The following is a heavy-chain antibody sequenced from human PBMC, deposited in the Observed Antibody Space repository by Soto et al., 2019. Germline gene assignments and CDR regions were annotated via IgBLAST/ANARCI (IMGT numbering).Heavy chain of an antibody. V-gene: IGHV3-30*18. Sequence: QVQLVESGGGVVQPGRSLRLSCAASGFSFSSYAMHWVRQAPGKGLEWVAIISHDGNIKRYADFVEGRFIVFRDNTNNTLLLQMESLKTDDTAVYYCAKELAYGDFWRGLEYWGQGTLVTVAS. CDR2: ISHDGNIK. CDR1: GFSFSSYA. J-gene: IGHJ4*02. CDR3: AKELAYGDFWRGLEY. D-gene: IGHD3-3*01.